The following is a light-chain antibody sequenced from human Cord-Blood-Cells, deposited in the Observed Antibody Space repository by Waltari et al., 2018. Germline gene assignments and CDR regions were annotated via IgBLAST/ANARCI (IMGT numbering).Light chain of an antibody. CDR2: DVS. J-gene: IGLJ3*02. Sequence: QSALTQPASGSGSPGPSIRLYWNGNSRDDGGYDYVPWYQQHPGKAPKLIIYDVSNRPSGVSNRFSGSQSGNTASLTISGLQAEDEADYYCSSYTSSSTWVFGGGTKLTVL. CDR3: SSYTSSSTWV. V-gene: IGLV2-14*01. CDR1: SRDDGGYDY.